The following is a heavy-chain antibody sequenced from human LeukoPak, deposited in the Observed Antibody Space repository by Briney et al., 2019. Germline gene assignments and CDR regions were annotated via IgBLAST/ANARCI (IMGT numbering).Heavy chain of an antibody. Sequence: GVSLRLSCTASGFPFSGYYISWVRQAPGTGLEWLANIKGDGSVQDYVDSVKGRFTISRDNAKNSLYLQMNNLRVDDTAVYYCVGQLLRAVWGKGTTVTVSS. CDR3: VGQLLRAV. V-gene: IGHV3-7*01. J-gene: IGHJ6*03. CDR1: GFPFSGYY. D-gene: IGHD2-2*01. CDR2: IKGDGSVQ.